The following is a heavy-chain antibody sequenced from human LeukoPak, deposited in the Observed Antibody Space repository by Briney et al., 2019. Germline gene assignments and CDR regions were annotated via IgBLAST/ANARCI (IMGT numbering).Heavy chain of an antibody. CDR2: VNGDRSDT. D-gene: IGHD1-1*01. V-gene: IGHV3-74*01. J-gene: IGHJ4*02. CDR1: GFTLNSTW. Sequence: PGGSLRLSLAAPGFTLNSTWRHWVRQAPGKGLCWASRVNGDRSDTSYADSVKGRFTISRDNAKNTLYLQMNSLRAEDTAVYYCARGDHHNWNACRYWGQGTLVTVSS. CDR3: ARGDHHNWNACRY.